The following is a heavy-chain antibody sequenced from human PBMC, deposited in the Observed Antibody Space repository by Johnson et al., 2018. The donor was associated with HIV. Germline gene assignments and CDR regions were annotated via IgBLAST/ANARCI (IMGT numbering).Heavy chain of an antibody. CDR3: ARDGGRGDFDI. CDR1: DFTFSNNA. D-gene: IGHD3-16*01. V-gene: IGHV3-74*01. J-gene: IGHJ3*02. Sequence: VQLVESGGGVVQPGRSLRLSCAASDFTFSNNAIHWVRQAPGKGLEWVSRINSDGSSTSYADSLKGRFTISRDNAKNSLYLQMNSLRVEDTAVYYCARDGGRGDFDIWGQGTRVSVSS. CDR2: INSDGSST.